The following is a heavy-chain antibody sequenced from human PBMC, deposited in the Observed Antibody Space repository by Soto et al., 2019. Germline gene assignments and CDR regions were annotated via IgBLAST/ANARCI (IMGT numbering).Heavy chain of an antibody. V-gene: IGHV1-69*13. CDR2: IIPIFGTA. Sequence: SVKVSCKASGGTFSSYAISWVRQAPGQGLEWMGGIIPIFGTANYAQKFQGRVTITADESTGTAYMELSSLRSEDTAVYYCAREAGYCSGGSCYARWFDPWGQGTLVTVSS. CDR3: AREAGYCSGGSCYARWFDP. J-gene: IGHJ5*02. CDR1: GGTFSSYA. D-gene: IGHD2-15*01.